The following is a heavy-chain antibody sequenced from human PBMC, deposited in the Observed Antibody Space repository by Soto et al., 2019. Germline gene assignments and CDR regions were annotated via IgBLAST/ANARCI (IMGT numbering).Heavy chain of an antibody. D-gene: IGHD6-19*01. CDR1: GFTLSSYA. CDR3: ARENIAVAGIRGWFDP. V-gene: IGHV3-30-3*01. J-gene: IGHJ5*02. Sequence: PGGSLRLSCAASGFTLSSYAMHWVRQAPGKGLEWVAVISYDGSNKYYADSVKGRFTISRDNSKNTLYLQMNSLRAEDTAVYYCARENIAVAGIRGWFDPWGQGTLVTVSS. CDR2: ISYDGSNK.